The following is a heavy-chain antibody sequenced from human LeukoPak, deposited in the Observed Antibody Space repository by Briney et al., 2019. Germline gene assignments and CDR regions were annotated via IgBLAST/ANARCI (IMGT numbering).Heavy chain of an antibody. D-gene: IGHD2-21*01. Sequence: ASVKVPCKASGYTFTGYYMHWVRQAPGQGLEWMGWINPNSGGTNYAQKFQGRVTMTRDTSISTAYMELSRLRSDDTAVYYCAREKIDCGGDCYSGAFDIWGQGTMVTVSS. CDR1: GYTFTGYY. CDR3: AREKIDCGGDCYSGAFDI. J-gene: IGHJ3*02. V-gene: IGHV1-2*02. CDR2: INPNSGGT.